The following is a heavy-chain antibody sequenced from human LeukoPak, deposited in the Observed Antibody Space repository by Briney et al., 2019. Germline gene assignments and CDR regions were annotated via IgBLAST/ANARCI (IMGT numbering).Heavy chain of an antibody. V-gene: IGHV1-69*13. CDR2: IIPIFGTA. CDR1: GGTFRSYA. Sequence: SVKVSCRASGGTFRSYAISWVRQAPGQGLEWMGGIIPIFGTANYAQKFQGRVTITADESTSTAYMELSSLRSEDTAVYYCARDRYGSGSYPALDYWGQGTLVTVPS. D-gene: IGHD3-10*01. J-gene: IGHJ4*02. CDR3: ARDRYGSGSYPALDY.